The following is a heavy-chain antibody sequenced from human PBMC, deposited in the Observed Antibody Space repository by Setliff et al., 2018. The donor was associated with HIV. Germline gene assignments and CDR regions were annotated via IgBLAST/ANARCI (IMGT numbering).Heavy chain of an antibody. Sequence: SETLSLTCTVSGDSIASGGYSWTWIRQPPGKALEWIGYLYYSGGTSYSGTTYYNPSVASRITISGDTSKNQFSLKLTAVTAADTAIYYCARVNGWLFGWFDPWGQGTPVTVS. CDR3: ARVNGWLFGWFDP. CDR1: GDSIASGGYS. D-gene: IGHD3-22*01. J-gene: IGHJ5*02. V-gene: IGHV4-30-4*07. CDR2: LYY.